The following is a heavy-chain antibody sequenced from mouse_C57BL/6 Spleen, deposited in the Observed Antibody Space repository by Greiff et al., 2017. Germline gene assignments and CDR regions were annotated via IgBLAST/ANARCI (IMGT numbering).Heavy chain of an antibody. CDR2: INPGSGGT. V-gene: IGHV1-54*01. CDR1: GYAFTNYL. D-gene: IGHD2-3*01. J-gene: IGHJ3*01. CDR3: ARSEHIYDGYWFAY. Sequence: QVQLKESGAELVRPGTSVKVSCKASGYAFTNYLIEWVKQRPGQGLEWIGVINPGSGGTNYNEKFKGKATLTADKSSSTAYMQLSSLTSEDSAVYFCARSEHIYDGYWFAYWGQGTLVTVSA.